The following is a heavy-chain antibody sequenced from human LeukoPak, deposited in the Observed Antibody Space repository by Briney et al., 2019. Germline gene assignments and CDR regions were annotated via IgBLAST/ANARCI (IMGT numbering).Heavy chain of an antibody. J-gene: IGHJ2*01. Sequence: SQTLSLTCTVSGGSMRSGSYYWSWIRQSAEKGLEWIGRFYISGSINYNPSLKSRVTISVDTSKNQFSLKLSSVTAADTAVYYCARVLYGDYDWYFDLWGRGTLVTVSS. CDR3: ARVLYGDYDWYFDL. D-gene: IGHD4-17*01. CDR2: FYISGSI. CDR1: GGSMRSGSYY. V-gene: IGHV4-61*02.